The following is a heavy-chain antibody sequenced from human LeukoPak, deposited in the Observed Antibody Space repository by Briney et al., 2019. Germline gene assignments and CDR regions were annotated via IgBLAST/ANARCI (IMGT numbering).Heavy chain of an antibody. D-gene: IGHD3-16*02. CDR3: ARIYGLYQEAMDV. V-gene: IGHV4-39*07. J-gene: IGHJ6*02. CDR2: SYQGA. Sequence: SETLSLTYTVSGGSMTAGDYYWGWVRQPPGTGPQWIATSYQGASLKSRVTISLDTSKNQFSLRLTSVTAADTAVYYCARIYGLYQEAMDVWGPGITVTVSS. CDR1: GGSMTAGDYY.